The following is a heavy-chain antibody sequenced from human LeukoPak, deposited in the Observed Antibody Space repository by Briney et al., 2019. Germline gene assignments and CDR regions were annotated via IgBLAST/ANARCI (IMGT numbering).Heavy chain of an antibody. J-gene: IGHJ6*02. CDR2: INHNGNVN. CDR3: AKDRIGVDV. Sequence: GSLRLSCAASGFTFSSYWMNWARQAPGKGLEWVASINHNGNVNYYVDSVKGRFTISRDNSKNTLYLQMNSLRAEDTAVYYCAKDRIGVDVWGQGTTVTVSS. D-gene: IGHD2-15*01. CDR1: GFTFSSYW. V-gene: IGHV3-7*01.